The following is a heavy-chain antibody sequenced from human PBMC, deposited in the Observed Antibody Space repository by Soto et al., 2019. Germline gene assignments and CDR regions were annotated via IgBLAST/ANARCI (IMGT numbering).Heavy chain of an antibody. CDR3: ARGINYYDSGDDALDI. CDR1: GYTFTSYD. V-gene: IGHV1-8*01. Sequence: QVQLVQSGAEVKKPGASVKVSCKASGYTFTSYDINWVRQATGQGLEWMGWMNPNSGNTGYAQKFQGRVTMTRNTSIGTVYMELSSLRAEYTAVYYCARGINYYDSGDDALDIGGQATMVTVSS. CDR2: MNPNSGNT. J-gene: IGHJ3*02. D-gene: IGHD3-10*01.